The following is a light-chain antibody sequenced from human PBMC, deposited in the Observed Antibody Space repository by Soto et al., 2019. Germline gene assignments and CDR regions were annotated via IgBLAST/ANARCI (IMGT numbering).Light chain of an antibody. CDR3: QKYGSSPRKT. Sequence: EIVLTQSPGTLSLSPGERATLSCRASQSVSSSYLAWYQQKPGQAPRLLIYCASSRATGIPDRFSGSGSGTDFTLTISRLEPEDFAVYYCQKYGSSPRKTFGQGTKVEIK. J-gene: IGKJ1*01. CDR2: CAS. V-gene: IGKV3-20*01. CDR1: QSVSSSY.